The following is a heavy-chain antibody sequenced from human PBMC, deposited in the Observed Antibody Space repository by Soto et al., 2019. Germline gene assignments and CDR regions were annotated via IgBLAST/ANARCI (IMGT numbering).Heavy chain of an antibody. Sequence: PGGSLRLSCAASGFTFSSYSMNWVRQAPGKGVEWVSYISSSSSTIYYADSVKGRFTISRDNAKNSLYLQMNSLRDEDTAVYYCARKNTYYYDSSGRMDVWGQGTTVTVYS. CDR3: ARKNTYYYDSSGRMDV. CDR1: GFTFSSYS. V-gene: IGHV3-48*02. J-gene: IGHJ6*02. CDR2: ISSSSSTI. D-gene: IGHD3-22*01.